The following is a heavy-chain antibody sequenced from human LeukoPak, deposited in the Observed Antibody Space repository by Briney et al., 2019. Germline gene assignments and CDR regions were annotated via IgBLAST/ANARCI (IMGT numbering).Heavy chain of an antibody. D-gene: IGHD6-13*01. CDR3: ARGGGSSWSYNWFDP. V-gene: IGHV4-39*07. Sequence: SETLSLTCTVSGGSISSSSYYWGWIRQPPGKGLEWIGSIYYSGSTYYNPSLKSRVTISVDTSKNQFSLKLSSVTAADTAVYYCARGGGSSWSYNWFDPWGQGTLVTVSS. CDR1: GGSISSSSYY. CDR2: IYYSGST. J-gene: IGHJ5*02.